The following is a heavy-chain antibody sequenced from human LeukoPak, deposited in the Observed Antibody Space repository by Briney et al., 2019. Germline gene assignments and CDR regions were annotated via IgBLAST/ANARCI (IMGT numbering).Heavy chain of an antibody. D-gene: IGHD5-24*01. V-gene: IGHV3-7*01. CDR2: IKEDGTEK. CDR3: AKHLQFG. CDR1: GFTFSIYW. Sequence: PGGSLRLSCAASGFTFSIYWMSWVRQAPGKGLEWLATIKEDGTEKYYVDSVKGRFTISRDNAKDSLHLQINSVRVEDTAVYYCAKHLQFGWGQGTLVTVSS. J-gene: IGHJ4*02.